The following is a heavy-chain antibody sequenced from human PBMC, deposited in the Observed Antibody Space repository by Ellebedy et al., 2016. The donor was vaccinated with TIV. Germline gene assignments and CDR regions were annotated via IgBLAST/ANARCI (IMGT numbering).Heavy chain of an antibody. CDR1: GFTFRNNS. CDR3: ANGAYDI. CDR2: ISSTGTTI. Sequence: GESLKISCAASGFTFRNNSMNWVRQAPGKGLEWVSYISSTGTTIYYADFVKDRFTISRDNAKISLYLQMNSLTAEDTAVYYCANGAYDIWGQGTMVTVSS. J-gene: IGHJ3*02. V-gene: IGHV3-48*04. D-gene: IGHD5-24*01.